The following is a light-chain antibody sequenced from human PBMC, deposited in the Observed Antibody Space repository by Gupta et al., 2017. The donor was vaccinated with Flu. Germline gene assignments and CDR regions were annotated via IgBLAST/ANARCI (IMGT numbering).Light chain of an antibody. CDR3: QHRNNWLWP. CDR1: QTVGPS. V-gene: IGKV3-11*01. CDR2: DAS. J-gene: IGKJ1*01. Sequence: DIVLTQSPATLSLSRGERATPSCRASQTVGPSLAWYQQRPGQAPRLLISDASNRATALPARFLGGGSGTEFTLTISSREPEDFAVYYCQHRNNWLWPFGQGTKVEIK.